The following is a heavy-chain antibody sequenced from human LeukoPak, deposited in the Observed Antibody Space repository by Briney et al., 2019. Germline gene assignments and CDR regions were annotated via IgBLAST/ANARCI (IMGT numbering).Heavy chain of an antibody. CDR1: GGSFSGYY. Sequence: SETLSLTCAVYGGSFSGYYWSWIRQPPGKGLEWIGEINHSGSTNYNPSLKSRVTISVDTSKNQFSLKLSSVTAADTAVYYCARLCKVIELDDAFDIWGQGTMVTVSS. V-gene: IGHV4-34*01. D-gene: IGHD3-22*01. CDR3: ARLCKVIELDDAFDI. J-gene: IGHJ3*02. CDR2: INHSGST.